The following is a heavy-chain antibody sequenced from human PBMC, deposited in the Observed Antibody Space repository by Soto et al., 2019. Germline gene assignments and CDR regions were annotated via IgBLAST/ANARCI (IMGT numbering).Heavy chain of an antibody. D-gene: IGHD3-3*01. CDR3: PRPRYDFWSGYFQSWFDP. V-gene: IGHV1-69*01. CDR1: GGTFSSYA. J-gene: IGHJ5*02. Sequence: QVQLVQSGAEVKKPGSSVKVSCKASGGTFSSYAISWVRQAPGQGLEWMGGIIPIFGTANYAQKFQGRVTITADASTSTAYMELSSLRSEDTAVYYCPRPRYDFWSGYFQSWFDPWGQGTLVTVSS. CDR2: IIPIFGTA.